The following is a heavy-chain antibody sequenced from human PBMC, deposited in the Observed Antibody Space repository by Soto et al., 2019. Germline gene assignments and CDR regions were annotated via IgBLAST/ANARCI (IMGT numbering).Heavy chain of an antibody. CDR2: IYWDDDK. J-gene: IGHJ4*02. D-gene: IGHD6-19*01. CDR3: AHVYWAAAGTRYYFDY. V-gene: IGHV2-5*02. CDR1: GFSFSTSAVG. Sequence: QITLTESGPTLVKPTQTLTLTCTFSGFSFSTSAVGVGWIRQPPGKALEWLALIYWDDDKRYSPSLKSRITITKDNSRKQVVLTMTNLDPVDTATYYCAHVYWAAAGTRYYFDYWGQGTLVTVSS.